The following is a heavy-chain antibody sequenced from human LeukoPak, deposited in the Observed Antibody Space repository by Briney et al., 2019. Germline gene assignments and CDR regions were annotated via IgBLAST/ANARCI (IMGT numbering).Heavy chain of an antibody. CDR2: IIPIFGTE. CDR1: VGTCSSYA. CDR3: ARGQITIFTYYFYSGMDV. D-gene: IGHD3-3*01. Sequence: SVKVSCKASVGTCSSYAIGWVRQAPGERLEWLGGIIPIFGTENYAEKFQGRVTITADESTSTAYMEMSSLRSEDTAVYYCARGQITIFTYYFYSGMDVWGQGTTVTVSS. J-gene: IGHJ6*02. V-gene: IGHV1-69*13.